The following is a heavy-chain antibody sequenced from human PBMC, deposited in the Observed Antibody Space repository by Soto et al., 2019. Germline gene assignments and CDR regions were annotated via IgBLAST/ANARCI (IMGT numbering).Heavy chain of an antibody. J-gene: IGHJ6*02. Sequence: QLVQSGGEVKEPGASVQVSCKASGYTFNNYGITWVRQAPGQGLEWLGWISVYNGNKNYAKKVQGRVSMTADTSTRTAPMELRSLQSHDTALYFCARVAITLIRGLKVDFYSMDVWGQGTTVTVSS. V-gene: IGHV1-18*01. D-gene: IGHD3-10*01. CDR3: ARVAITLIRGLKVDFYSMDV. CDR2: ISVYNGNK. CDR1: GYTFNNYG.